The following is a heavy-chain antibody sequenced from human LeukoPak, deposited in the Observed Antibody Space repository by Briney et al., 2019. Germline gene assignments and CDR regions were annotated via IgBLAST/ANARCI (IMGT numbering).Heavy chain of an antibody. CDR3: ASPLFYGLQVPMG. J-gene: IGHJ4*02. Sequence: KASETLSLTCTVSGGSISSSSYYWGWIRQPPGKGLEWIGSIYYSGSTYYNPSLKSRVTISVDTSKNQFSLKLSSVTAADTAVYYCASPLFYGLQVPMGWGQGTLVTVSS. CDR1: GGSISSSSYY. CDR2: IYYSGST. V-gene: IGHV4-39*07. D-gene: IGHD2-2*01.